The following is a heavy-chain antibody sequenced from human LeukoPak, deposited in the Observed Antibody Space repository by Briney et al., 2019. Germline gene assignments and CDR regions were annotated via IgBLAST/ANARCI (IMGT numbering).Heavy chain of an antibody. CDR1: GFTFSNAW. Sequence: GGSLRLSCAASGFTFSNAWMNWVRQAPGKGLEWVGRIKSKTGGGTTDYAAPVKGRFTISRDDSKNTLYLQMNSLKTEDTAVYYCTTSHGGFFDYWGQGTLVTVSS. CDR3: TTSHGGFFDY. D-gene: IGHD4-23*01. J-gene: IGHJ4*02. V-gene: IGHV3-15*01. CDR2: IKSKTGGGTT.